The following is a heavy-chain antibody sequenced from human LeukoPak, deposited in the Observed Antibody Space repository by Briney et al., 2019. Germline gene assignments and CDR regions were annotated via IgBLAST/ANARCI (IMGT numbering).Heavy chain of an antibody. CDR2: IYYSGSP. D-gene: IGHD2-21*02. J-gene: IGHJ5*02. CDR1: GCSISSSSYY. V-gene: IGHV4-39*01. CDR3: AKTAHIVVVTAIQGWFDP. Sequence: PSETLSLTCTVSGCSISSSSYYLAWMRQPPGKGLAWIGRIYYSGSPYYNQSLTSRLTISVDTSNNQFSLKLTSVTAADTAVYYCAKTAHIVVVTAIQGWFDPWGQGTLVTVSS.